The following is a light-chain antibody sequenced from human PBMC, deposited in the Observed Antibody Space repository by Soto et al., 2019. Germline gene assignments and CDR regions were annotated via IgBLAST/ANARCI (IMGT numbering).Light chain of an antibody. J-gene: IGKJ1*01. CDR2: GAX. CDR1: QGFCSN. Sequence: EIVMTQSPATLSVSAGERATLSCRASQGFCSNLAWYQHKPGQAPRLLIHGAXXXSSGIPSXXSGSGSGTEFTLTISSLQSEDFAVYYCQQHDSWPRTFGQGTKVDIK. V-gene: IGKV3-15*01. CDR3: QQHDSWPRT.